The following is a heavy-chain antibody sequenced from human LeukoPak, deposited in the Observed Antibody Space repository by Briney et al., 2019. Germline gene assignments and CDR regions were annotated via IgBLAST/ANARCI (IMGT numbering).Heavy chain of an antibody. V-gene: IGHV3-23*01. CDR2: ISGSGGSI. CDR1: GFTFSTYA. J-gene: IGHJ4*02. D-gene: IGHD2-15*01. CDR3: AKEGGYCSGGICNFSY. Sequence: GGSLRLSCAASGFTFSTYAMSWVRQAPGKGLEWVSAISGSGGSIYYADSVKGRFTISRDNSKNTLYLQMNSLRAEDTAIYYCAKEGGYCSGGICNFSYWGQGTLVTVSS.